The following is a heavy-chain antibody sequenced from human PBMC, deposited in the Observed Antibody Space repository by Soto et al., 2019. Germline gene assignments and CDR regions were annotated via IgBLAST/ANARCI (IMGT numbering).Heavy chain of an antibody. CDR2: ISYDGSNK. Sequence: QVQLVESGGGVVQPGRSLRLSCAASGFTFSSYAMHWVRQAPGKGLEWVAVISYDGSNKYYADSVTGRFTISRDNSRNTLYLQMNSLRAEDTAVYYCARDISGYCSGGSCYGGFDPWGQGTLVTVSS. J-gene: IGHJ5*02. V-gene: IGHV3-30-3*01. CDR3: ARDISGYCSGGSCYGGFDP. CDR1: GFTFSSYA. D-gene: IGHD2-15*01.